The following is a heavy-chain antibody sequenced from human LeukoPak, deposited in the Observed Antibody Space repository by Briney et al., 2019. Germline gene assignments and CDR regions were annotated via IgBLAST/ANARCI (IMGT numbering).Heavy chain of an antibody. CDR1: GYSFTGSW. CDR3: AKHAQMWSRFDY. CDR2: FFPGDSDT. D-gene: IGHD2-21*01. Sequence: GESLKISCKGSGYSFTGSWIGWVRQMPGKGLEWMGSFFPGDSDTIYSPSFQGQVTISADKDIHTAQLQRNSLKTSDTAMYYCAKHAQMWSRFDYWGQGTLVTVSS. J-gene: IGHJ4*02. V-gene: IGHV5-51*01.